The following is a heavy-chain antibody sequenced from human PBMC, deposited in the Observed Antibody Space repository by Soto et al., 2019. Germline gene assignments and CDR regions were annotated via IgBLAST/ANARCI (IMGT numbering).Heavy chain of an antibody. Sequence: QVQLVESGGGVVQPGRSLRLSCAASGFTFSSYGMHWVRQAPGKGLEWVTVISYDGNVAYYADSVKGRFTISRDNSKNTLYLQRNSLRIDDPAMYYCAKEGPITNWYFDYWGQGTLVNVSS. CDR1: GFTFSSYG. V-gene: IGHV3-30*18. D-gene: IGHD1-1*01. J-gene: IGHJ4*02. CDR3: AKEGPITNWYFDY. CDR2: ISYDGNVA.